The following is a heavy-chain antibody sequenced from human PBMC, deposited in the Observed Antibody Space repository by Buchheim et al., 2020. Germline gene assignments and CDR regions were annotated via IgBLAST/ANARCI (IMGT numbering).Heavy chain of an antibody. V-gene: IGHV2-5*02. CDR1: GLSLSTRGVG. Sequence: QITLKESGPTLVKPTQTLTLTCTVSGLSLSTRGVGVGWIRQSPGKALEWLGLIYWDDDKRHSPSLKSRVTITKDTSKNQVVLTMTNRDPVDTATYYCVRRQDASWFDPWGQGTL. J-gene: IGHJ5*02. CDR2: IYWDDDK. CDR3: VRRQDASWFDP.